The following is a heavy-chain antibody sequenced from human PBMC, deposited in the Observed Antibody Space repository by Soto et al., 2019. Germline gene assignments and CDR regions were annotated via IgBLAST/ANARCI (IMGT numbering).Heavy chain of an antibody. CDR2: IIPILGIA. Sequence: SVKVSCKASGGTFSSYTISWVRQAPGQGLEWMGRIIPILGIANYAQKFQGRVTITADKSTSTAYMELSSLRSEDTAVYYCARDHNYGDSTYYFDYWGQGTLVTVSS. CDR1: GGTFSSYT. D-gene: IGHD4-17*01. V-gene: IGHV1-69*04. CDR3: ARDHNYGDSTYYFDY. J-gene: IGHJ4*02.